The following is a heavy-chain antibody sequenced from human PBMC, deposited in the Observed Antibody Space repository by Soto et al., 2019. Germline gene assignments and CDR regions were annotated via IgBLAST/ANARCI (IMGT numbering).Heavy chain of an antibody. CDR3: STDSADIVVVPATFGMDV. Sequence: GGSLRLSCAASGITFSNAWMTWVRQAPGKGLEWVGRIKGITDGGTTDYAAPVKGRFTISRDDSKDTLYLQMNNLKTEDTAVYHCSTDSADIVVVPATFGMDVWGQGTTVTVSS. CDR2: IKGITDGGTT. V-gene: IGHV3-15*01. CDR1: GITFSNAW. J-gene: IGHJ6*02. D-gene: IGHD2-2*01.